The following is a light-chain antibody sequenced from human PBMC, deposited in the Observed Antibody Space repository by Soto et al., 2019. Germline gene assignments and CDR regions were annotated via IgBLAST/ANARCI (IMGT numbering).Light chain of an antibody. V-gene: IGKV3-11*01. CDR2: DAS. CDR3: QQRSNWPPLWA. J-gene: IGKJ1*01. CDR1: QSVSSY. Sequence: EIVLTQSPATLSLSPGERATLSCRASQSVSSYLAWYQQKPGQAPRLLIYDASNRATGIPARFSGSGSGTDFTLTISSLEPEDFAFYYCQQRSNWPPLWAFGQGTKVEIK.